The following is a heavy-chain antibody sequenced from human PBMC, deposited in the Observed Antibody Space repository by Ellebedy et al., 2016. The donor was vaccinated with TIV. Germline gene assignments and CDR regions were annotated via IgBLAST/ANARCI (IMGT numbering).Heavy chain of an antibody. CDR3: AKVRGREMVTPNFDY. J-gene: IGHJ4*02. CDR2: ISYDGSNK. CDR1: GFTFSSYG. V-gene: IGHV3-30*18. D-gene: IGHD5-24*01. Sequence: GESLKISXAASGFTFSSYGMHWVRQAPGKGLEWVAVISYDGSNKYYADSVKGRFTISRDNSKNTLYLQMNSLRAEDTAVYYCAKVRGREMVTPNFDYWGQGTLVTVSS.